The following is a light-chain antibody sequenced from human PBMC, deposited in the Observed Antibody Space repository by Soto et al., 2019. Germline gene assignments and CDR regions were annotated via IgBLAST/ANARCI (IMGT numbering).Light chain of an antibody. CDR2: GAS. Sequence: EIVLTQSPGTLSLSPGERATLSCRASQSVSSSYLAWYQQKPGQAPRLLIYGASTRATGIPDRFSGSGSGTDFTLTISTLEPEDFAVYYCQLYGSSRWTFGQGTKVEFK. J-gene: IGKJ1*01. CDR3: QLYGSSRWT. CDR1: QSVSSSY. V-gene: IGKV3-20*01.